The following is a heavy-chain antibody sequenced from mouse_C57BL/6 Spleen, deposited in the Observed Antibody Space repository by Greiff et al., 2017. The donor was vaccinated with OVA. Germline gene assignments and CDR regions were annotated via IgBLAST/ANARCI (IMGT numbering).Heavy chain of an antibody. J-gene: IGHJ3*01. CDR1: GFTFTSYW. CDR2: IYPSDSET. D-gene: IGHD2-3*01. Sequence: QVQLQQPGPELVRPGSSVKLSCKASGFTFTSYWMDWVKQRPGQGLEWIGNIYPSDSETHYNQKFKDKATLTVDKSSSTAYMQLSSLTSEDSAVYYGAMMYDGYPAWYAYWGQGTLSNGSA. V-gene: IGHV1-61*01. CDR3: AMMYDGYPAWYAY.